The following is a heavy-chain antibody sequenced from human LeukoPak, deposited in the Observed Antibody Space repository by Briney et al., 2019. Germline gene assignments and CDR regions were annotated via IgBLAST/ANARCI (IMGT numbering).Heavy chain of an antibody. CDR1: GFTVSSNY. V-gene: IGHV3-66*01. CDR3: ASCGSDYSVVGYFDY. CDR2: IYSGGST. J-gene: IGHJ4*02. Sequence: GGSLRLSCAASGFTVSSNYMSWVRQAPGKGLEWVSVIYSGGSTYYADSVKGRFTISRDNSKNTLYVQMNSLRAEDTAVYYCASCGSDYSVVGYFDYWGQGTLVTVSS. D-gene: IGHD2-21*01.